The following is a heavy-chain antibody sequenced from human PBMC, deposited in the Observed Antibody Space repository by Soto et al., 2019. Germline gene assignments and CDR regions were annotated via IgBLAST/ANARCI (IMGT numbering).Heavy chain of an antibody. D-gene: IGHD6-6*01. J-gene: IGHJ4*02. V-gene: IGHV3-30-3*01. Sequence: QVQLVESGGGVVQPGRSLRLSCAASGFTFSSYAMHWVRQAPGKGLEWVAVISYDGSNKYYADSVKGRFTISRDNSKNTLYLQMNSLRAEDTAVYYCARSYSSSSQLDYWGQGTLVTVSS. CDR2: ISYDGSNK. CDR3: ARSYSSSSQLDY. CDR1: GFTFSSYA.